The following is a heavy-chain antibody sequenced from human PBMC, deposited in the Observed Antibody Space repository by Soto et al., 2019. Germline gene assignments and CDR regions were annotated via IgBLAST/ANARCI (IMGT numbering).Heavy chain of an antibody. CDR3: TTDLWFGDLLFDY. Sequence: GGSLRLSCAASGFTFSNAWMNWVRQAPGKGLEWVGRIKSKTDGGTTDYAAPVKGRFTISRDDSKNTLYLQMNSLKTEDTAVYYCTTDLWFGDLLFDYWGQGTLVTVSS. D-gene: IGHD3-10*01. CDR2: IKSKTDGGTT. V-gene: IGHV3-15*07. J-gene: IGHJ4*02. CDR1: GFTFSNAW.